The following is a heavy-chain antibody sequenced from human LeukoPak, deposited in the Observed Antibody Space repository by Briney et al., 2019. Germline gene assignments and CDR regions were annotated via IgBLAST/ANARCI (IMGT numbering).Heavy chain of an antibody. CDR1: GFTFTTYW. V-gene: IGHV3-74*01. Sequence: SGGSLRLSCEASGFTFTTYWMHWVRQAPGKGLVWVSRIDSDGSDTIYADSVKGRFTVSRDNSKNTLYLQMNSLRAEDTAVYYCARWARAAGDAFDIWGQGTMVTVSS. CDR3: ARWARAAGDAFDI. D-gene: IGHD6-13*01. J-gene: IGHJ3*02. CDR2: IDSDGSDT.